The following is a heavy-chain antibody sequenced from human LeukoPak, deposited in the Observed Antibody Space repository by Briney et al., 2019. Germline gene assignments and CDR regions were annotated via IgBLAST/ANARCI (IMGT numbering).Heavy chain of an antibody. CDR2: IFTYNGDT. J-gene: IGHJ4*02. CDR3: ARGKEREPFDF. V-gene: IGHV1-18*01. D-gene: IGHD1-1*01. Sequence: GASVNVSCKASGYTFISYGISWVRPAPGQGLGGVGWIFTYNGDTKYEKKFQGRVTMTTDSSTNTVYLELRSRRSDDTAVYYCARGKEREPFDFWGQGTLVTVSS. CDR1: GYTFISYG.